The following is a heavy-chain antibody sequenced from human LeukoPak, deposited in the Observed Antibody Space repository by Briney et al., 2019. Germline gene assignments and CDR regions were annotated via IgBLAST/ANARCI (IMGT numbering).Heavy chain of an antibody. Sequence: ASVKVSCKASGYTFTGYYMHWVRQAPGQGLEWMGWINPNSGGTNYAQKFQGRVTMTRDTSISTAYMELSRLRSDDTAVYYCARDRGTMVRGVVDYWGQGTLVTVSS. CDR1: GYTFTGYY. CDR3: ARDRGTMVRGVVDY. D-gene: IGHD3-10*01. V-gene: IGHV1-2*02. J-gene: IGHJ4*02. CDR2: INPNSGGT.